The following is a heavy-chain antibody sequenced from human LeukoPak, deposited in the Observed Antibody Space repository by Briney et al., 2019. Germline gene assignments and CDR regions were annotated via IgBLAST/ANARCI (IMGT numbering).Heavy chain of an antibody. D-gene: IGHD2-2*02. V-gene: IGHV4-39*01. J-gene: IGHJ4*02. CDR2: IYQSGNT. CDR3: ARGYCSSTSCYIYY. Sequence: SETLSLTCTVSGGSISSSNYYWGWIRQPPGKGLEWIGSIYQSGNTYYNPSLKSRVTIFVDTSKNQFSLKLSSVTAADTAVYYCARGYCSSTSCYIYYWGQGTLVTVSS. CDR1: GGSISSSNYY.